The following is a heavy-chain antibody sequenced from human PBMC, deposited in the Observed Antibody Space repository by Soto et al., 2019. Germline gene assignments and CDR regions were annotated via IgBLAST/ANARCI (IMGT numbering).Heavy chain of an antibody. J-gene: IGHJ4*02. Sequence: SVKVSCKASGGTFSGYAISWVRQAPGQGLEWMGEIIPMFGTSNYAQKFQGRVTITADESTSTAYMELSSLRSEDTAVYYCARGSCTSHSCYKEYYFDLWGQGTLVTVSS. CDR3: ARGSCTSHSCYKEYYFDL. D-gene: IGHD2-2*02. CDR1: GGTFSGYA. V-gene: IGHV1-69*13. CDR2: IIPMFGTS.